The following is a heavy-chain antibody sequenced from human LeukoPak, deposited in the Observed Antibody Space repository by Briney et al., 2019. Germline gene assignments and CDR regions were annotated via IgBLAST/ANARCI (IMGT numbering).Heavy chain of an antibody. CDR1: GFTFSSYE. D-gene: IGHD6-19*01. CDR2: ISGSGGST. CDR3: ARPETQYSSGLDGFDI. Sequence: GGSLRLSCAASGFTFSSYEMNWVRQAPGKGLEWVSSISGSGGSTYYADSVKGRFTISRDNAKNTLYLQMNSLRTEDTAVYYCARPETQYSSGLDGFDIWGQGTMVTVSS. V-gene: IGHV3-23*01. J-gene: IGHJ3*02.